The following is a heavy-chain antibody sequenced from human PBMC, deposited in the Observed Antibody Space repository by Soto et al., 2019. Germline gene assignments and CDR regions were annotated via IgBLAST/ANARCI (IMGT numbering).Heavy chain of an antibody. J-gene: IGHJ4*02. CDR1: GGSIISGGYY. CDR3: ARAQYGSGSYYNAY. D-gene: IGHD3-10*01. Sequence: SETLSLTCTVSGGSIISGGYYWNWIRQHPGKGLEWIGYIYDSGSTYYSPSLKGRVTISVDTSKDQFSLKLSSATAADTAVYYCARAQYGSGSYYNAYWGQGTLVTSPQ. V-gene: IGHV4-31*03. CDR2: IYDSGST.